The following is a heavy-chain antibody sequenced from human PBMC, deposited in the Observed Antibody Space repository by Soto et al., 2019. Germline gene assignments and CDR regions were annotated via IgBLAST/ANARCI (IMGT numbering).Heavy chain of an antibody. CDR1: GYTFTSYG. V-gene: IGHV1-18*01. Sequence: ASVKVSCKASGYTFTSYGISWVRQAPGQGLEWMGWISAYNGNTNYAQKLQGRVTMTTDTSTSTAYMELRSLRSDDTAVYYCARELILQQLLHWFDPWGQGTLVTVSS. D-gene: IGHD6-13*01. CDR2: ISAYNGNT. J-gene: IGHJ5*02. CDR3: ARELILQQLLHWFDP.